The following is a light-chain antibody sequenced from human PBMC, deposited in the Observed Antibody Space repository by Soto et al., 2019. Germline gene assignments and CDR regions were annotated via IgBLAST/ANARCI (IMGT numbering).Light chain of an antibody. CDR2: GNI. Sequence: QSVLTQPPSVSGAPGQRVTISCTGSSSNVGAGYDVHWYQQLPGTAPKLLIYGNINRPSGVPDRFSASKSATSASLAITGLQAEDEADYYCQSYDSSLSGYVFGTGTKVTVL. V-gene: IGLV1-40*01. J-gene: IGLJ1*01. CDR1: SSNVGAGYD. CDR3: QSYDSSLSGYV.